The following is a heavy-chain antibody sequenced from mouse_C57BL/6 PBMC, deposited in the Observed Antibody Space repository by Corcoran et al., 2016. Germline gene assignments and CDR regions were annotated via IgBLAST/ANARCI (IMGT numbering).Heavy chain of an antibody. D-gene: IGHD1-1*01. CDR2: IYPRSGNT. CDR3: ARDYGSSLHGFAY. Sequence: QVQLQQSGAELARPGASVKLSCKASGYTFTSYGISWVKQRTGQGLEWIGEIYPRSGNTYYNEKFKGKATLTADKSSSTAYMELRSLTSEDSAVYFCARDYGSSLHGFAYWGQGTLVTVSA. J-gene: IGHJ3*01. V-gene: IGHV1-81*01. CDR1: GYTFTSYG.